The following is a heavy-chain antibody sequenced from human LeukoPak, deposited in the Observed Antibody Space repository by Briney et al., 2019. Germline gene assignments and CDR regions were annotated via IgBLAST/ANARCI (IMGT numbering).Heavy chain of an antibody. Sequence: ASVKVSCKASGYTFTSYGISWVRQAPGQGLEWMGWISAYNGNTNYAQKLQGRVTMTTDTSTSTAYMELRSLRSDDTAVYYCARDQLSYWSSTSCYAIDYWGQGTLVTVSS. CDR2: ISAYNGNT. CDR3: ARDQLSYWSSTSCYAIDY. D-gene: IGHD2-2*01. V-gene: IGHV1-18*01. CDR1: GYTFTSYG. J-gene: IGHJ4*02.